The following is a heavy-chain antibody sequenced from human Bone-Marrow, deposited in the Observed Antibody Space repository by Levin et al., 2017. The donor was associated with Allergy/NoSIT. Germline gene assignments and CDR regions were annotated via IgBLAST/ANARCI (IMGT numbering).Heavy chain of an antibody. J-gene: IGHJ5*02. CDR2: INPNSGGT. D-gene: IGHD6-19*01. CDR3: ARARQWLDNWFDP. Sequence: PGGSLRLSCKASGSTFTGYYMHWVRQAPGQGLEWMGWINPNSGGTNYAQKFQGWVTMTRDTSISTAYMELSRLRSDDTAVYYCARARQWLDNWFDPWGQGTLVTVSS. CDR1: GSTFTGYY. V-gene: IGHV1-2*04.